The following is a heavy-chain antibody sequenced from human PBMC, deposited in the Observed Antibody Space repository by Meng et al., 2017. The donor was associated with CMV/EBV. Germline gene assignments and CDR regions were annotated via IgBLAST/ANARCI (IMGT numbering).Heavy chain of an antibody. CDR2: IYYSGRT. J-gene: IGHJ5*02. D-gene: IGHD3-10*01. Sequence: GSGDSVSSGSYYWSWIRQPPGKALEWIGYIYYSGRTNYNPSLKSRVTISVDTSKTQFSLKLSSVTAADTAVYYCARDPYYGSGSYYTWGQGTLVTVSS. V-gene: IGHV4-61*01. CDR3: ARDPYYGSGSYYT. CDR1: GDSVSSGSYY.